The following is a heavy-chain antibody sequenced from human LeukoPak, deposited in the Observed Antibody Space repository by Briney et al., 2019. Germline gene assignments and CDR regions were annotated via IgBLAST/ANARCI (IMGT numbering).Heavy chain of an antibody. V-gene: IGHV3-7*01. CDR3: ARGSPSCGTDCYYFDN. D-gene: IGHD2-21*02. Sequence: PGGSLRLSCVASGLTFSSYWMSWVRQAPGKGLEWVANIKQDGGEKYYVDSVVGRFTISRDNAKNSLYLQMNSLRADDTAVYYCARGSPSCGTDCYYFDNWGQGTLLTVSS. CDR2: IKQDGGEK. CDR1: GLTFSSYW. J-gene: IGHJ4*02.